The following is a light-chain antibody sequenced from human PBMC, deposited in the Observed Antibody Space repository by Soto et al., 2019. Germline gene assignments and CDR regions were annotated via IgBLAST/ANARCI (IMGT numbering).Light chain of an antibody. CDR1: QSVSSN. V-gene: IGKV3D-15*01. J-gene: IGKJ1*01. Sequence: EIVLTQSPGTLSLSPGERATLSCRASQSVSSNLAWYQQKPGQAPRLLIYDASNRATGIPARFSGSGSGTEFTLTISSLQSEDFAVYYCQQYGSSGTFGQGTKVDIK. CDR2: DAS. CDR3: QQYGSSGT.